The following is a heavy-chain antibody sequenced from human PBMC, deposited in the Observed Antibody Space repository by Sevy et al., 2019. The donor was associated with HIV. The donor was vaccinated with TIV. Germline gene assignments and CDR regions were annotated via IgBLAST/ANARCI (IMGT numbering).Heavy chain of an antibody. D-gene: IGHD2-21*01. CDR2: IGASGSDT. V-gene: IGHV3-23*01. CDR3: ATGGKCFGDGCYYDS. J-gene: IGHJ4*02. Sequence: GGSLRLSCAASGFTFSSYAMTWVRQTPGKGLEWVSIIGASGSDTYYPASVKGRFTISRDNSKNTLYLQMTSLRIEDKAVYYCATGGKCFGDGCYYDSWGQGTLVTVSS. CDR1: GFTFSSYA.